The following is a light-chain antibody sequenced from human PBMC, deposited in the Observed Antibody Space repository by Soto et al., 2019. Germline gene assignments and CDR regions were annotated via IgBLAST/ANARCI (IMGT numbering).Light chain of an antibody. CDR3: QQYNSYSPYT. CDR2: DAS. CDR1: QSINNW. Sequence: DIQMTQSPSTLSASVGDRVTITCRASQSINNWLAWYQQKPGKAPKLLIYDASSLESGVPSRFSGSGSGTEFTLTISSLQPDDFATYYCQQYNSYSPYTFGQGTKVDIK. V-gene: IGKV1-5*01. J-gene: IGKJ2*01.